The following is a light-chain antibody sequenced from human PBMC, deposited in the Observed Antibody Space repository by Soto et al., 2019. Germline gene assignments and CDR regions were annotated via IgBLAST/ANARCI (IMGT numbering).Light chain of an antibody. CDR1: SSDVGGYNY. Sequence: QSALTQPASVSGSPGQSITISCTGTSSDVGGYNYVSWYQQHPGKAPKLMIYDVSNRPSGVSNRFSGSKSGNTASLTISGLQAEDDADYYFSSYTSSITLVFGGGTKLTVL. J-gene: IGLJ2*01. CDR2: DVS. CDR3: SSYTSSITLV. V-gene: IGLV2-14*01.